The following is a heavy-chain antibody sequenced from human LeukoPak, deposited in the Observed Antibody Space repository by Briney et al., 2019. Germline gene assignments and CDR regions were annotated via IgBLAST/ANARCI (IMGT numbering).Heavy chain of an antibody. J-gene: IGHJ4*02. V-gene: IGHV3-21*01. CDR3: ARENTYSESYLTHFDY. D-gene: IGHD1-26*01. CDR1: GFTFSNYN. CDR2: ISSSSSYI. Sequence: PGGSLRLSCAASGFTFSNYNLNWGRQAPGKGLEWVSSISSSSSYIYYADSLKGRFTISRDNAKNSLYLKMNNLRAEDTAVYYCARENTYSESYLTHFDYWGQGTLVTVSS.